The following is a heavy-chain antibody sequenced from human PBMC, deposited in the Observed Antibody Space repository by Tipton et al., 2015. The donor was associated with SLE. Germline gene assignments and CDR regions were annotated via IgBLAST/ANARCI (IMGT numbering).Heavy chain of an antibody. CDR3: ARATDCSGGRCYSAYYYYYGMDV. J-gene: IGHJ6*02. CDR1: GGSISSSSYY. D-gene: IGHD2-15*01. CDR2: IYYSGNT. Sequence: TLSLTCTVSGGSISSSSYYWGWIRQPPGKGLEWIGSIYYSGNTYYNPSLKSRVTISVDTSKNQSSLKLSSVTAADTAVYYCARATDCSGGRCYSAYYYYYGMDVWGQGTTVTVSS. V-gene: IGHV4-39*07.